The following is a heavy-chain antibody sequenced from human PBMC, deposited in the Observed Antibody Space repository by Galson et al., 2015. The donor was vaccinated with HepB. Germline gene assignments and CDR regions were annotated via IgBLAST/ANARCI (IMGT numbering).Heavy chain of an antibody. V-gene: IGHV3-30*18. CDR3: AKDRGYSGYDFDYGMDV. Sequence: SLRLSCAASGFTFSSYGMHWVRQAPGKGLEWVAVISCDGSNKYYADSVKGRFTISRDNSKNTLYLQMNSLRAEDTAVYYCAKDRGYSGYDFDYGMDVWGQGTTVTVSS. CDR2: ISCDGSNK. CDR1: GFTFSSYG. J-gene: IGHJ6*02. D-gene: IGHD5-12*01.